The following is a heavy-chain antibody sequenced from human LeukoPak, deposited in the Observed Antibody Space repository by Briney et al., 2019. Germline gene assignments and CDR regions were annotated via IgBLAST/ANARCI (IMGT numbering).Heavy chain of an antibody. Sequence: GASVKVSCKASGYSFTAYYIHWVRQAPGHALEWMGWMNPKSPGTNYAQKFQGRVTMTRDTSISTAYMELSSLTSDDSAVYYCARDPAQSYYTDVWGIGTTVTVSS. J-gene: IGHJ6*03. CDR2: MNPKSPGT. CDR1: GYSFTAYY. CDR3: ARDPAQSYYTDV. V-gene: IGHV1-2*02.